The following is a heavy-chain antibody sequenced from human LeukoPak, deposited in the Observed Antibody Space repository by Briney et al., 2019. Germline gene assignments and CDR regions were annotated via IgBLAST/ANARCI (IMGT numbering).Heavy chain of an antibody. J-gene: IGHJ4*02. CDR1: GFNFRTYG. D-gene: IGHD4-23*01. Sequence: GGSLRLSCATSGFNFRTYGMSWIRQAPGKGLEWVAGISGSAYTTHYAGSVKGRFTISRDNSKNTLYLQMNSLRVEDTAVYYCARGRPHGNDYWGQGTLVTVSS. CDR3: ARGRPHGNDY. CDR2: ISGSAYTT. V-gene: IGHV3-23*01.